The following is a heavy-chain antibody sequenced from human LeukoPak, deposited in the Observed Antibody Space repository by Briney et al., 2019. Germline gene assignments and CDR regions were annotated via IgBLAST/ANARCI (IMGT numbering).Heavy chain of an antibody. D-gene: IGHD5-18*01. Sequence: SETLSLTCTVSGGSISSYYWSWIRQPAGKGLEWIGRINTSGSTNYNPSLKSRVTMSVDTSKNQFSLKLSSVTAADTAVYYCARAGRGYSYGYYWFDPWGQGTLVTVSS. V-gene: IGHV4-4*07. CDR2: INTSGST. J-gene: IGHJ5*02. CDR1: GGSISSYY. CDR3: ARAGRGYSYGYYWFDP.